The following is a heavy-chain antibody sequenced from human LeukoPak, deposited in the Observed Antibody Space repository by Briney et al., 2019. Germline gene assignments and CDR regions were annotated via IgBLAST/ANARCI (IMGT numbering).Heavy chain of an antibody. Sequence: GGSLRLSCAASGFTFSSYSMSWVRQASGKGLEWVSSISSSSSYIYYADSVKGRFTISRDNAKNSLYLQMNSLRAEDTAVYYCARAPVAATIYFDYWGQETLVTVSS. V-gene: IGHV3-21*01. J-gene: IGHJ4*02. CDR1: GFTFSSYS. CDR3: ARAPVAATIYFDY. D-gene: IGHD2-15*01. CDR2: ISSSSSYI.